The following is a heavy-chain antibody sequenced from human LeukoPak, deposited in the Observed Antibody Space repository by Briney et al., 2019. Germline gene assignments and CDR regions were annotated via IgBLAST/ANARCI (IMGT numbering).Heavy chain of an antibody. CDR1: GFTFSSYA. V-gene: IGHV3-64D*06. J-gene: IGHJ6*02. Sequence: GGSLGLSCSASGFTFSSYAMHWVRQAPGKGLEYVSAISSNGGSTYYADSVKGRFTISRDNSKNTLYLQMSSLRAEDTAVYYCARDKTGVNYYYAMAVWGQGTTVTVSS. D-gene: IGHD2-8*02. CDR3: ARDKTGVNYYYAMAV. CDR2: ISSNGGST.